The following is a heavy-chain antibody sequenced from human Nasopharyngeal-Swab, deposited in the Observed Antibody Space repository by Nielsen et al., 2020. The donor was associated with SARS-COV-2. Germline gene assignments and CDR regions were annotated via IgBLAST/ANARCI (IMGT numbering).Heavy chain of an antibody. Sequence: GGSLRRSCAASGFTFSSYAMHWVRQAPGKGLEWVAVISYDGSNKYYADSVKGRFTISRDNSKNTLYLQMNSLRAEDTAVYYCAREHDYGDPTSYGMDVWGQGTTVTVSS. J-gene: IGHJ6*02. V-gene: IGHV3-30*04. CDR1: GFTFSSYA. D-gene: IGHD4-17*01. CDR2: ISYDGSNK. CDR3: AREHDYGDPTSYGMDV.